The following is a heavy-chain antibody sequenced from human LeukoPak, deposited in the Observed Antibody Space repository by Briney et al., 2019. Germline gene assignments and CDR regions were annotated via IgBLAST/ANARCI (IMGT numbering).Heavy chain of an antibody. CDR2: IYSGGST. CDR1: GFTVSSNY. Sequence: GGSLRLSCAASGFTVSSNYMSWVRQAPGKGLEWVSVIYSGGSTYYADSVKGRFTISRGNSKNTLYLQMNSLRAEDTAVYYRARRREPAAAFDYWAQGTLVTVSS. J-gene: IGHJ4*02. V-gene: IGHV3-53*01. D-gene: IGHD2-2*01. CDR3: ARRREPAAAFDY.